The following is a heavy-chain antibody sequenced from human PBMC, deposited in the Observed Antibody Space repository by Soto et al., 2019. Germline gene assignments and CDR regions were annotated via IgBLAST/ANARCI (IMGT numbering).Heavy chain of an antibody. CDR2: IYPGDSDT. J-gene: IGHJ6*02. D-gene: IGHD5-12*01. CDR3: ARCRGRYYYYGMEA. V-gene: IGHV5-51*01. Sequence: PGESVSRSCRGSGYRFTSCWVVWVRQMPGKGPEWLGVIYPGDSDTRYSPSFQGQVTISADKSISTAYLQWSSLKASDTAMYYCARCRGRYYYYGMEAWGQGTTVTVSS. CDR1: GYRFTSCW.